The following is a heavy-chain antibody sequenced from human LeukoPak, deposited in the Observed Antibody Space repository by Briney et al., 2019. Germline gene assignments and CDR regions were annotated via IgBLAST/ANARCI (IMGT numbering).Heavy chain of an antibody. Sequence: PGGALIPLCESSGITVSNTYVNWVGQAPGRGLEWVSVIYGDGTTYFADSVKGRFTITTDTSKNTFYLQMNSLRSEDTAVYYCATDPVIRNGMNVWGQGTTVTLSS. J-gene: IGHJ6*02. CDR3: ATDPVIRNGMNV. D-gene: IGHD2/OR15-2a*01. CDR2: IYGDGTT. V-gene: IGHV3-66*02. CDR1: GITVSNTY.